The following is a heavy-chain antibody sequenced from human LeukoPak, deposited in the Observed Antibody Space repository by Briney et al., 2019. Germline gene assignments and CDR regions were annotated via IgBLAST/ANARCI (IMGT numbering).Heavy chain of an antibody. J-gene: IGHJ4*02. V-gene: IGHV3-20*04. Sequence: GGFLRLSCAASGFTFDDYGMSWVRQAPGKGLEWVSGINWNGGSTGYADSVKGRFTISRDNAKNSLYLQMNSLRAEDTALYYCARRTLEWLALDYWGQGTLVTVSS. CDR2: INWNGGST. CDR1: GFTFDDYG. D-gene: IGHD3-3*01. CDR3: ARRTLEWLALDY.